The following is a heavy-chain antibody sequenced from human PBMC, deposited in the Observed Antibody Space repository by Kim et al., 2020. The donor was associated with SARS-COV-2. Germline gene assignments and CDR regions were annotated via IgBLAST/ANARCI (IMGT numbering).Heavy chain of an antibody. CDR2: ISAYNGNT. CDR1: GYTFTSYG. D-gene: IGHD3-3*01. CDR3: ARSGKKKITIFVVVIFDYYGMDV. Sequence: ASVKVSCKASGYTFTSYGISWVRQAPGQGLEWMGWISAYNGNTNYAQKLQGRVTMTTDTSTSTAYMELRSLRSDDTAVYYCARSGKKKITIFVVVIFDYYGMDVWGQGTTVTVSS. V-gene: IGHV1-18*04. J-gene: IGHJ6*02.